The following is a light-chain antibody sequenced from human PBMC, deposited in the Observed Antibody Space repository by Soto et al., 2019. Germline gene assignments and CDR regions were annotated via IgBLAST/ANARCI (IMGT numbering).Light chain of an antibody. J-gene: IGKJ4*01. CDR2: DAS. CDR1: QSVGGNY. V-gene: IGKV3-20*01. CDR3: QQCAFSPLT. Sequence: EIVLTQSPGTLSLSPGERATLSCRASQSVGGNYLAWYQQKPGQAPRLLIYDASSRATGSPDRFSGSGSGTDFTLTISRLEPEDFSVYYCQQCAFSPLTFGGGTKVEIK.